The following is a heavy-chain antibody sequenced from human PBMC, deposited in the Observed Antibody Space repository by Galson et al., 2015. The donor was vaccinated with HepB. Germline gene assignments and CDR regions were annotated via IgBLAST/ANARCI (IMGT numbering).Heavy chain of an antibody. CDR1: GFTFSSYA. J-gene: IGHJ3*02. CDR3: AKEGRAIVVVTAIRDAFDI. CDR2: ISGSGGST. D-gene: IGHD2-21*02. Sequence: SLRLSCAASGFTFSSYAMSWVRQAPGKGLEWVSAISGSGGSTYYADSVKGRFTISRDNSKNTLYLQMNSLRAEDTAVYYCAKEGRAIVVVTAIRDAFDIWGQGTMVTVSS. V-gene: IGHV3-23*01.